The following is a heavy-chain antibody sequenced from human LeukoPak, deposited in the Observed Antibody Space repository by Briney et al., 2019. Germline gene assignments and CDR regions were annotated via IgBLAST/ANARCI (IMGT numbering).Heavy chain of an antibody. CDR2: IYYSGST. J-gene: IGHJ5*02. CDR1: GGSISSYY. D-gene: IGHD3-9*01. V-gene: IGHV4-59*01. Sequence: KSSETLSLTCTVSGGSISSYYWSWIRQPPGKGLEWIGYIYYSGSTNYNPSLKSRVTISVDTSKNQFSLKLSSVTAADTAVYYCARVAPRDILTGYSPINWFDPWGQGTLVTVSS. CDR3: ARVAPRDILTGYSPINWFDP.